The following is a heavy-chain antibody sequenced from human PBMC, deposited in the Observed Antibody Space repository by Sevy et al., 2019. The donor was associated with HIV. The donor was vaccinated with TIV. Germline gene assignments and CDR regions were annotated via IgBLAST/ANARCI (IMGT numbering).Heavy chain of an antibody. CDR2: IYSGGNT. CDR3: ARDRVEWGAFDI. V-gene: IGHV3-53*01. D-gene: IGHD1-26*01. Sequence: LTCAASGFTVSSNYMSWVRQAPGKGLEWVSVIYSGGNTYYADSVKGRFTISRDNSKNTLYLQMNSLRAEDTAVYYCARDRVEWGAFDIWGQGTMVTVSS. CDR1: GFTVSSNY. J-gene: IGHJ3*02.